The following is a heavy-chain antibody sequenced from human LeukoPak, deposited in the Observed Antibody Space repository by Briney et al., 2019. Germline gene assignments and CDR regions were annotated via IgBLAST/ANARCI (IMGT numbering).Heavy chain of an antibody. CDR1: RFTVSSNY. CDR3: ARLLSSSGWYWFDP. Sequence: PGGSLRLSCAASRFTVSSNYMSWVRQAPGKGLEWVSVIYSGGSTYYADSVKGRFTISRDNSKNTLYLQMNSLRAEDTAVYYCARLLSSSGWYWFDPWGQGTLVTVSS. J-gene: IGHJ5*02. D-gene: IGHD6-19*01. V-gene: IGHV3-66*02. CDR2: IYSGGST.